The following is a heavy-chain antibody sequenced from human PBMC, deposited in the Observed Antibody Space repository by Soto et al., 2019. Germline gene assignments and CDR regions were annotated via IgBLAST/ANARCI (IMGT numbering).Heavy chain of an antibody. CDR3: ARSLSGYDPLEFDP. CDR2: IYYSGST. Sequence: QVQLQESGPGLVKPSQTLSLTCTVSGGSISSGGYYWSWIRQHPGKGLEWIGYIYYSGSTNYNPSLKSRGTISVDTAKNQVALKLSSVTAADTAVYYCARSLSGYDPLEFDPWGQGTLVTVSS. V-gene: IGHV4-31*03. D-gene: IGHD5-12*01. J-gene: IGHJ5*02. CDR1: GGSISSGGYY.